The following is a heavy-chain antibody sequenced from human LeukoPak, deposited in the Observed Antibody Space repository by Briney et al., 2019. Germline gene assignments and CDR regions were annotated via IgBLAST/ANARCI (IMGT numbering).Heavy chain of an antibody. CDR3: ARDRLEQQLSYYYYYYMDV. Sequence: ASVKVSCKASGYTFTGYYMHWVRQAPGQGLEWMGWINPNSGGTNYAQKFQGRVTMTRDTSISTAYMELSRLRSDDTAVYYCARDRLEQQLSYYYYYYMDVWGKGTTVTVSS. CDR1: GYTFTGYY. J-gene: IGHJ6*03. V-gene: IGHV1-2*02. CDR2: INPNSGGT. D-gene: IGHD6-13*01.